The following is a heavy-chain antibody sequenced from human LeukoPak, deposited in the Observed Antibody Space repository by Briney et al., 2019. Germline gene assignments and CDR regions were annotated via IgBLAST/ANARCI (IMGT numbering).Heavy chain of an antibody. CDR3: ATALAGGGSGTFYYYYGMDV. V-gene: IGHV1-24*01. Sequence: LGASVKVSCQVSGYTLTELSMHWVRQAPGKGLEWMGGFDPEDGETIYAQKFQGRVTMSEDTFTDPAYMELSSLRSEDTAVYYCATALAGGGSGTFYYYYGMDVWGKGTTVTVSS. CDR1: GYTLTELS. J-gene: IGHJ6*04. D-gene: IGHD3-10*01. CDR2: FDPEDGET.